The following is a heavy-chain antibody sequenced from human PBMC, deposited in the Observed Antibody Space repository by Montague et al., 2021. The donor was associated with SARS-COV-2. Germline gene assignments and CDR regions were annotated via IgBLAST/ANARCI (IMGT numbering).Heavy chain of an antibody. Sequence: SLRLSCAASGFTFRSYTMNWVRQSPGMGLEWVSFISSSSSSIYYADSLKGRFTISRDNAKNSLYLQMNSLRVEDTAVYHCVRGGACSGGKCNGGARDWGQGTLVTVSS. J-gene: IGHJ4*02. CDR1: GFTFRSYT. CDR2: ISSSSSSI. D-gene: IGHD2-15*01. CDR3: VRGGACSGGKCNGGARD. V-gene: IGHV3-21*01.